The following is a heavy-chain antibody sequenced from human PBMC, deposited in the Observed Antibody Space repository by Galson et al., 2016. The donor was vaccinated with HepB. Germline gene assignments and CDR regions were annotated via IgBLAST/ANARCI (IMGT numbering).Heavy chain of an antibody. CDR1: GFSLSHYG. CDR3: ARGRRGLDFLDH. D-gene: IGHD5-12*01. V-gene: IGHV3-48*02. Sequence: SLRLSCAASGFSLSHYGMTWVRLAPGRGLEWISFISNTSPTTYYADSVRGRFTTSRDNAKNSLYLEMNSLRDEDTALYYCARGRRGLDFLDHWGQGTMVTVSS. CDR2: ISNTSPTT. J-gene: IGHJ4*02.